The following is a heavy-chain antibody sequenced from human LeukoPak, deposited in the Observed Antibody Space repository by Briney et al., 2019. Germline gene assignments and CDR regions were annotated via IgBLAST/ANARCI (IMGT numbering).Heavy chain of an antibody. Sequence: ASVKVSCKASGGTFSSYAISWVRQAPGQGLEWMGRIIHIFGTANYAQKFQGRVTITTDESTSTAYMELSSLRSEDTAVYYCARVGSWGYDSSGSLDPNAFDYWGQGTLVTVSS. CDR3: ARVGSWGYDSSGSLDPNAFDY. J-gene: IGHJ4*02. CDR2: IIHIFGTA. D-gene: IGHD3-22*01. CDR1: GGTFSSYA. V-gene: IGHV1-69*05.